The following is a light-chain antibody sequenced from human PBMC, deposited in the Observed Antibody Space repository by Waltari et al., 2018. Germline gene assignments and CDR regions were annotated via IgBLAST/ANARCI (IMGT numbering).Light chain of an antibody. Sequence: SYVLTQPPSVSVAPGKTASIPCRGNNLGTHSVHWYQQKPGQAPVVGSHYDSDRPSGIPERFSGSTSGNTATLTISRVEGGDEADYYCQVWDSGSAHWVFGGGTKLTVL. CDR3: QVWDSGSAHWV. CDR2: YDS. V-gene: IGLV3-21*04. J-gene: IGLJ3*02. CDR1: NLGTHS.